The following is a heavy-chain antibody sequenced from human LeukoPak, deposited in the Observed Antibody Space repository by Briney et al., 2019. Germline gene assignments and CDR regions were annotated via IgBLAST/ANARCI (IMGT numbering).Heavy chain of an antibody. J-gene: IGHJ4*02. D-gene: IGHD6-13*01. V-gene: IGHV3-33*01. CDR3: ARGIATGSFDC. Sequence: GGSLRLSCAASGFTFSIYGTHWVRQAPGKGLEWVALIWYDGSNKYYADSVKGRFTISRDNSKNTLYLQMNSLRAEDTAVYYCARGIATGSFDCWGQGTLVTVSS. CDR2: IWYDGSNK. CDR1: GFTFSIYG.